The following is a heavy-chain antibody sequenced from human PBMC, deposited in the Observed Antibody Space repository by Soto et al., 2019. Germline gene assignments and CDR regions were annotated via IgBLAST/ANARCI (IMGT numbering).Heavy chain of an antibody. CDR3: ARPTRQGYSYGYYYYGMDV. CDR1: GYTFTSYD. CDR2: MNPNSGNT. V-gene: IGHV1-8*01. Sequence: ASVKVSCKASGYTFTSYDINWVRQATGQGLEWMGWMNPNSGNTDYAQKFQGRVTMTRNTSISTAYMELSSLRSEDTAVYYCARPTRQGYSYGYYYYGMDVWGQGTTVTVSS. J-gene: IGHJ6*02. D-gene: IGHD5-18*01.